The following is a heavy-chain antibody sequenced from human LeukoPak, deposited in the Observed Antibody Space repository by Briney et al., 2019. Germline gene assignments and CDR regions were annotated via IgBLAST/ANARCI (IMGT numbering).Heavy chain of an antibody. D-gene: IGHD4-17*01. CDR3: ARGPTGTYDF. CDR2: IWHDGSDK. J-gene: IGHJ4*02. Sequence: AGTSLRLSCEASGFTFSSYGMHWVRQAPGKGLEWVALIWHDGSDKYYADSVKGRFTISRDNSKNTLYVQMNSLRAEDTAVYYCARGPTGTYDFWGQGTLVTVSS. V-gene: IGHV3-33*01. CDR1: GFTFSSYG.